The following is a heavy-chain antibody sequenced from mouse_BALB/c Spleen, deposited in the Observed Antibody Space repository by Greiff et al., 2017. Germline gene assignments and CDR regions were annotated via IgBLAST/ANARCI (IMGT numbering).Heavy chain of an antibody. V-gene: IGHV5-17*02. Sequence: EVNLVESGGGLVQPGGSRKLSCAASGFTFSSFGMHWVRQAPEKGLEWVAYISSGGSTIYYADTVKGRFTISRDNPKNTLFLQMTSLRSEDTAMYYCARSALSLNYAMDYWGQGTSVTVSS. D-gene: IGHD1-1*01. CDR2: ISSGGSTI. CDR1: GFTFSSFG. CDR3: ARSALSLNYAMDY. J-gene: IGHJ4*01.